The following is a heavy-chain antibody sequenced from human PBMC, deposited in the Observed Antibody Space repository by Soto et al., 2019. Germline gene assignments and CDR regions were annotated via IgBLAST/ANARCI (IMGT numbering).Heavy chain of an antibody. J-gene: IGHJ3*02. D-gene: IGHD2-8*02. V-gene: IGHV3-30-3*01. CDR2: ISYDGSNK. Sequence: QVQLVESGGGVVQPGRSLRLSCAASGFTFSSYAMHWVRQAPGKGLEWVAVISYDGSNKYYADSVKGRFTISRDNSKNTLYLQMNSLRAEDTAVYYCTVLAHNIWGQGTMVTVSS. CDR1: GFTFSSYA. CDR3: TVLAHNI.